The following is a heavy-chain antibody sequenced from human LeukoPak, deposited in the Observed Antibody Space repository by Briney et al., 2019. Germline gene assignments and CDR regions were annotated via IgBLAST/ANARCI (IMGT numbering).Heavy chain of an antibody. CDR2: IIPILGIA. V-gene: IGHV1-69*04. CDR1: GGTFSSYA. D-gene: IGHD1-14*01. J-gene: IGHJ3*02. Sequence: SVKVSCKASGGTFSSYAISWVRQAPGQGLEWMGRIIPILGIANYAQKFQGRVTITTDESTSTAYMELSSLRSEDTAVYYCATPGAPDDAFDIWGQGTMVTVSS. CDR3: ATPGAPDDAFDI.